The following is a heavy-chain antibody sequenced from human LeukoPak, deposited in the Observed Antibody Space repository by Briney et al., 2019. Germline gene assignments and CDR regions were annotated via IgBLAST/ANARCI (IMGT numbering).Heavy chain of an antibody. V-gene: IGHV3-9*01. CDR3: AKSDSSGYYYGLGNY. CDR1: GFTFDDYA. D-gene: IGHD3-22*01. Sequence: GRSLRLSWAASGFTFDDYAMHWVRQAAGKGLEWVSGISWNSGSIGYADSVKGRFTISRDNAKNSLYLQMNSLRAEDTALYYCAKSDSSGYYYGLGNYWGQGTLVTVSS. CDR2: ISWNSGSI. J-gene: IGHJ4*02.